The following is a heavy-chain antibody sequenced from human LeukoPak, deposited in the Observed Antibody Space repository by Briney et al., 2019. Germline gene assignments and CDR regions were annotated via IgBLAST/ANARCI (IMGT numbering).Heavy chain of an antibody. CDR3: ARVYYDSSGYPTFDY. V-gene: IGHV3-48*01. CDR1: GFTFSSYS. J-gene: IGHJ4*02. Sequence: SGGSLRLSCAASGFTFSSYSMNWVRQAPGKGLEWVSYISSSSSTIYYADSVKGRFTISRDNAKNSLYLQMNSLRAEDTAVYYCARVYYDSSGYPTFDYWGQGTLVTVSS. CDR2: ISSSSSTI. D-gene: IGHD3-22*01.